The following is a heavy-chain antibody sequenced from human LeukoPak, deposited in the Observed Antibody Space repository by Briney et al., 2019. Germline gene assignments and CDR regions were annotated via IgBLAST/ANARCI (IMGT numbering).Heavy chain of an antibody. J-gene: IGHJ4*02. V-gene: IGHV3-30*04. CDR1: GFTFSSYA. Sequence: GGSLRLSCAASGFTFSSYAMHWVRQAPGKGLEWVAVISYDGSNKYYADSVKGRFTISRDNSKNTLYLQMNSLGAEDTAVYYCARGYSSGWRTGVFDYWGQGTLVTVSS. D-gene: IGHD6-19*01. CDR3: ARGYSSGWRTGVFDY. CDR2: ISYDGSNK.